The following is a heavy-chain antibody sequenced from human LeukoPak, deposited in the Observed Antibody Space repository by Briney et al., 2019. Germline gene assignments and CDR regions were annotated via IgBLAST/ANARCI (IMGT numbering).Heavy chain of an antibody. CDR2: IYYTGSP. CDR1: SGSISGYY. D-gene: IGHD3-10*01. Sequence: SGTLSLTCTVSSGSISGYYWSWIRQPPGKGLEWIGYIYYTGSPTYNPSLKSRVAISVDTSKKQFSLKVNSVTAADTAVYYCARDKVSGYMDVWGKGTTVTVSS. V-gene: IGHV4-59*01. J-gene: IGHJ6*03. CDR3: ARDKVSGYMDV.